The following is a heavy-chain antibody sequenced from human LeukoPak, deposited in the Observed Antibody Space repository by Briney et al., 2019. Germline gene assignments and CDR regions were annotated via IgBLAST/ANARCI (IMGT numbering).Heavy chain of an antibody. V-gene: IGHV3-21*01. CDR3: ARDIKDIAGDTTFDY. D-gene: IGHD1-20*01. J-gene: IGHJ4*02. CDR1: GFTLSSYS. CDR2: ISSSSSYI. Sequence: GGSLRLSCAASGFTLSSYSMNWVRQAPGKGLERVSSISSSSSYIYYADSVKGRFTISRDNAKNSLYLQMNSLRAEDTAVYYCARDIKDIAGDTTFDYWGQGTLVTVSS.